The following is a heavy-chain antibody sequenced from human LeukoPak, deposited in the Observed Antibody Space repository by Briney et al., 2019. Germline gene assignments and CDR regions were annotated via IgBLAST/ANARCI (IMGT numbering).Heavy chain of an antibody. CDR1: GGTFRSYA. J-gene: IGHJ4*02. CDR2: IIPMFGTA. Sequence: SVKVSCKASGGTFRSYAINWVRQAPGQGLEWMGGIIPMFGTANHAQKFQGRVTITADESTSTAYMELSSLRSEDTAVYYCAPNLGLYDSSGYYKDWGQGTLVTVSS. V-gene: IGHV1-69*13. CDR3: APNLGLYDSSGYYKD. D-gene: IGHD3-22*01.